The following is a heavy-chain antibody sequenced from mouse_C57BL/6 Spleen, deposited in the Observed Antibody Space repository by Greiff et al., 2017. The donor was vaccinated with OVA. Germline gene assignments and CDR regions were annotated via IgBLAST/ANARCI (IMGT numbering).Heavy chain of an antibody. J-gene: IGHJ4*01. CDR3: ANDYPYAMDY. V-gene: IGHV5-17*01. CDR1: GFTFSDYG. D-gene: IGHD2-4*01. Sequence: EVQVVESGGGLVKPGGSLKLSCAASGFTFSDYGMHWVRQAPEKGLEWVAYISSGSSTIYYADTVKGRFTISRDNAKNTLFLQMTSLRSEDTAMYYCANDYPYAMDYWGQGTSVTVSS. CDR2: ISSGSSTI.